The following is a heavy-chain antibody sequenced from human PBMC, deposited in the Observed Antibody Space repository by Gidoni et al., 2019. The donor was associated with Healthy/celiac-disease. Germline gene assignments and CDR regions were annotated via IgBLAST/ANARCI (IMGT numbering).Heavy chain of an antibody. V-gene: IGHV4-4*07. D-gene: IGHD3-10*01. CDR3: ARAPPLWFGELAWFDP. CDR2: IYTSGST. Sequence: QVQLQESGPGLVKPSETLSLTCTVAGGSISSYYWSWIRPPAGKGLEWIGRIYTSGSTNYNPSLKSRVTMSVDTSKNQFSLKLSSVTAADTAVYYCARAPPLWFGELAWFDPWGQGTLVTVSS. CDR1: GGSISSYY. J-gene: IGHJ5*02.